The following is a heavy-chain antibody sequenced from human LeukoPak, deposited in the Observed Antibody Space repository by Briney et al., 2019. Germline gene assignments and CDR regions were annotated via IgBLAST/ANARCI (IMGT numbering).Heavy chain of an antibody. V-gene: IGHV4-59*01. CDR2: IYYSGST. CDR3: AREGGYRGYYYYYMDV. CDR1: GGSISSYY. D-gene: IGHD5-18*01. J-gene: IGHJ6*03. Sequence: SETLSPTCTVSGGSISSYYWSWIRQPPGKGLEWIGYIYYSGSTNYNPSLKSRVTISVDTSKNQFSLKLSSVTAADTAVYYCAREGGYRGYYYYYMDVWGKGTTVTVSS.